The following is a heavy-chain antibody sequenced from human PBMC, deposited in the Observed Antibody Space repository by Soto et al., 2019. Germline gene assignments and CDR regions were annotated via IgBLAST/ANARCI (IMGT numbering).Heavy chain of an antibody. J-gene: IGHJ6*02. CDR1: GYTFTSYG. CDR3: ARDPRYYDLWSGYPRYYGMDV. D-gene: IGHD3-3*01. V-gene: IGHV1-18*04. CDR2: ISAYNGNT. Sequence: QVQLVQSGAEVKKPGASVKVSCKASGYTFTSYGISWVRQAPGQGLEWMGWISAYNGNTNYAQKLQGGVTMTTDTSTSTAYMELRSLRSDDTAVYYCARDPRYYDLWSGYPRYYGMDVWGQGTTVTVSS.